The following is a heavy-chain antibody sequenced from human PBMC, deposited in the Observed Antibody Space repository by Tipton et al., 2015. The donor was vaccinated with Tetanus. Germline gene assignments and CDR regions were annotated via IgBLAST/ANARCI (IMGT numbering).Heavy chain of an antibody. CDR3: ARVVRDYYYGMDV. CDR1: GFTFSMFS. J-gene: IGHJ6*02. D-gene: IGHD3-22*01. CDR2: ISGSSDSI. Sequence: SLRLSCVASGFTFSMFSMNWVRQAPGKGLEWISYISGSSDSIYYADSVKGRFTISRDNAKSSLYLQMSRLRAEDTAVYYCARVVRDYYYGMDVWGQGTTVTVSS. V-gene: IGHV3-48*01.